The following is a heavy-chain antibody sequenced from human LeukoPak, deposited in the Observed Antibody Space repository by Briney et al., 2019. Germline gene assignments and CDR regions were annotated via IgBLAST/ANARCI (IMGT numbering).Heavy chain of an antibody. CDR1: GYTFTSYD. V-gene: IGHV1-8*01. CDR3: ARGRGVAAALRNWFDP. Sequence: ASVKVSCKASGYTFTSYDINWVRQATGQGLEWMGWVNPNSGNTGYAQKFQGRVTMTRNTSISTAYMELSSLRSEDTAVYYCARGRGVAAALRNWFDPWGQGTLVTVSS. D-gene: IGHD6-13*01. J-gene: IGHJ5*02. CDR2: VNPNSGNT.